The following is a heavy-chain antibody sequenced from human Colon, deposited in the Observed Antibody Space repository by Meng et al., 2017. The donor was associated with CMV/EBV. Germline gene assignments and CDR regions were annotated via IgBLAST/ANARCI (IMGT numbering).Heavy chain of an antibody. Sequence: GGSLRLSCVVSGFGLSSYSMNWVRQVPGKGLEWVASMSGSGSQIYYGDLGSVKGRFTISRDNAKNSLDLHINSLRVEDTAIYYCARSYGPNPGHGAFDFWGQGTMVTVS. CDR1: GFGLSSYS. CDR2: MSGSGSQI. J-gene: IGHJ3*01. CDR3: ARSYGPNPGHGAFDF. V-gene: IGHV3-21*01. D-gene: IGHD4-17*01.